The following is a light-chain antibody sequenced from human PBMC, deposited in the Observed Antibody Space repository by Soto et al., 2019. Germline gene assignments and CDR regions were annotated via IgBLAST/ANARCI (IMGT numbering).Light chain of an antibody. CDR2: NTS. J-gene: IGKJ3*01. CDR1: QSINSKS. CDR3: QHYGGSFI. V-gene: IGKV3-20*01. Sequence: EIVLTQSPGTLSWSPGEGATVCCWVSQSINSKSLVWYQRKFGQAPRLLIYNTSSRATGIPDRFSGSGSGTDFTLSISRLEPEDFAVYYCQHYGGSFIFGPGTKVDFK.